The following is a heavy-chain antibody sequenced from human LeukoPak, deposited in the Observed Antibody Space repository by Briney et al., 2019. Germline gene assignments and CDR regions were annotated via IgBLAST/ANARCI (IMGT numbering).Heavy chain of an antibody. Sequence: PSETLSLTCPVSGGSVSRGSYYWSWIRQPPGKGLEWIGYIYYSGSTNYNPSLKSRVTISVDTSKNQFSLKLSSVTAADTAVYYCARDIYILTGSYWYFDLWGRGTLVTVSS. D-gene: IGHD3-9*01. CDR1: GGSVSRGSYY. J-gene: IGHJ2*01. V-gene: IGHV4-61*01. CDR3: ARDIYILTGSYWYFDL. CDR2: IYYSGST.